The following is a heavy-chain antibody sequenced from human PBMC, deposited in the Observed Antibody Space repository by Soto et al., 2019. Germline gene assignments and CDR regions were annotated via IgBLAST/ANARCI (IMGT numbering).Heavy chain of an antibody. D-gene: IGHD4-4*01. J-gene: IGHJ4*02. CDR1: GFIVSTSY. Sequence: GSLRLSCAVSGFIVSTSYMSWVRQAPGKGLQWVSIIYNDGSTYYADSVKGRFTVSRDDSKNTLYLEIPSLRAEDTAVYYCARDSYTRYWGQGTLVTVSS. V-gene: IGHV3-66*01. CDR3: ARDSYTRY. CDR2: IYNDGST.